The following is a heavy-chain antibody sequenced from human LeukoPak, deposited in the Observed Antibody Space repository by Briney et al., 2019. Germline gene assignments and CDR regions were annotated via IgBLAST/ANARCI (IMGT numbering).Heavy chain of an antibody. V-gene: IGHV3-23*01. CDR2: ISGGGDTS. Sequence: GGSLRLSCAASGFTFSNYAMSWVRQAPGKGPEWVSGISGGGDTSYFADSVQGRFTISRDNSKNTLYLQMNSLGAEDTAVYYCAKNRSDNSAWYCMDVWGQGTTVTVSS. CDR3: AKNRSDNSAWYCMDV. D-gene: IGHD2/OR15-2a*01. J-gene: IGHJ6*02. CDR1: GFTFSNYA.